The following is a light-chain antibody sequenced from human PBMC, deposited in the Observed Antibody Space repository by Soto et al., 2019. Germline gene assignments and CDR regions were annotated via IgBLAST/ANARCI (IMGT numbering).Light chain of an antibody. Sequence: IVLTQSPGTLAFSPGERATLSFRASQSVSSSYLAWYQQKPGQAPRLLIYGASSRATGIPDRFSGSGSGTDFTLTISRLEPEDFAVYYCQQYGSSPRTFGQGTKVDIK. CDR2: GAS. V-gene: IGKV3-20*01. CDR1: QSVSSSY. J-gene: IGKJ1*01. CDR3: QQYGSSPRT.